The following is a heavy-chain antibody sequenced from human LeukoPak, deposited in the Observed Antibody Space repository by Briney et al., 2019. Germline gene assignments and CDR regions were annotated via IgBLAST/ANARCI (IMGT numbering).Heavy chain of an antibody. CDR2: IYYSGST. V-gene: IGHV4-61*01. CDR3: AREVWVTRYDFWSGYGSTGFDP. Sequence: PSETLSLTCTVSGGSVSSGSYYWSWIRQPPGKGLEWIGYIYYSGSTNYNPSLKSRVTISVDTSKNQFSLKLSSVTAADTAVYYCAREVWVTRYDFWSGYGSTGFDPWGQGTLSPSPQ. D-gene: IGHD3-3*01. J-gene: IGHJ5*02. CDR1: GGSVSSGSYY.